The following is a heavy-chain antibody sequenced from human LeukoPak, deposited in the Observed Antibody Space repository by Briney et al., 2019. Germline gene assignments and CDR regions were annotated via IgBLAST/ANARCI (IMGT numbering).Heavy chain of an antibody. V-gene: IGHV1-46*01. CDR3: ARDLVVTAIPLDYYYYYGMDV. Sequence: ASVKVSCKASGYTFTSYYLHWVRQAPGQGLEWMGIINPSGGSASYAQKFQGRVTMTRDTSTSTVYMELSSLRSEDTAVYYCARDLVVTAIPLDYYYYYGMDVWGQGTTVTVSS. CDR1: GYTFTSYY. J-gene: IGHJ6*02. D-gene: IGHD2-21*02. CDR2: INPSGGSA.